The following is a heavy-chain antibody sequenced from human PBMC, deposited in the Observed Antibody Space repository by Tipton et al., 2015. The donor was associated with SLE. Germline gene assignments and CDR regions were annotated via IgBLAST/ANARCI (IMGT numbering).Heavy chain of an antibody. CDR1: GYTFTSYD. CDR3: ARDIAKSGGPDAFDI. J-gene: IGHJ3*02. V-gene: IGHV1-8*01. Sequence: QSGPEVKKPGASVKVSCKASGYTFTSYDINWVRQATGQGLEWMGWMNPNSGNTAYAQNFQGRVTMTRNTSISTAYMELSSLRSEDTAVDYCARDIAKSGGPDAFDIWGQGTMVTVSS. CDR2: MNPNSGNT. D-gene: IGHD2-15*01.